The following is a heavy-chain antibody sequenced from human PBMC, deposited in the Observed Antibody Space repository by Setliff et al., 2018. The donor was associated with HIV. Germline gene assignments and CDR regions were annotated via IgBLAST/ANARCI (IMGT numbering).Heavy chain of an antibody. D-gene: IGHD2-2*01. CDR2: INHSGKT. J-gene: IGHJ4*02. V-gene: IGHV4-34*01. Sequence: PSETLSLTCAVYGGSLSGHYWTWIRQPPGEGLEWIGEINHSGKTNYNPSLKSRVTISVDTSMNQFSLKVTSVTAADTAVYYCVTSSSWSSRLNFWGPGMLVTVSS. CDR1: GGSLSGHY. CDR3: VTSSSWSSRLNF.